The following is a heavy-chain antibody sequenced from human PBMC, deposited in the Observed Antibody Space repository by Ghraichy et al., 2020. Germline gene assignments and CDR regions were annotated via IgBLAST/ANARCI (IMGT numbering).Heavy chain of an antibody. Sequence: SETLSLTCTVSGGSISSGGYYWSWIRQHPGKGLEWIGYIYYSGSTYYNPSLKSRVTISVDTSKNQFSLKLSSVTAADTAVYYCARTIGSVPPPTGDYFDYWGQGTLVTVSS. D-gene: IGHD1-1*01. CDR2: IYYSGST. CDR1: GGSISSGGYY. CDR3: ARTIGSVPPPTGDYFDY. J-gene: IGHJ4*02. V-gene: IGHV4-31*03.